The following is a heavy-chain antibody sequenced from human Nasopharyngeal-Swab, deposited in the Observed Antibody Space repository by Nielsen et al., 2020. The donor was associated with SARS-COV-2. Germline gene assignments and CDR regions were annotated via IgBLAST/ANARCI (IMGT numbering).Heavy chain of an antibody. J-gene: IGHJ3*02. V-gene: IGHV3-33*01. Sequence: VRQAPGKGLEWVAVIWYDGSNKYYADSVKGRFTISRDNSKNTLYLQMNSLRAEDTAVYYCARGVRYNWNPDAFDIWGQGTMVTASS. CDR2: IWYDGSNK. CDR3: ARGVRYNWNPDAFDI. D-gene: IGHD1-1*01.